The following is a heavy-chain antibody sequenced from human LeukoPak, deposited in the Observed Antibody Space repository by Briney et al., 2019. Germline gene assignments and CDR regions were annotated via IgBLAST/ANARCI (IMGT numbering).Heavy chain of an antibody. V-gene: IGHV1-2*02. CDR3: ARDLVDTAMVVDY. CDR1: GYTFTSYD. CDR2: INPNSGGT. D-gene: IGHD5-18*01. J-gene: IGHJ4*02. Sequence: ASVKVSCKAYGYTFTSYDINWVRQATGQGLEWMGWINPNSGGTNYAQKFQGRVTMTRDTSTSTAYMELSRLRSDDTAVYYCARDLVDTAMVVDYWGQGTLVTVSS.